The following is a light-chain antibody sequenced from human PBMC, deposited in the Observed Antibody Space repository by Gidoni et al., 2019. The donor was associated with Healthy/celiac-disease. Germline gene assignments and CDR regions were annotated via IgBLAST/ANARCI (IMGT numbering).Light chain of an antibody. Sequence: QSALPQPPSASGSPGRSITISCTGTSSDVVGYNYVSWYQQHPGKAPKLMIYDVSNRPSGVANRFSGSKSGNTASLTIARLQAEDEADYYCSSYTSSSTQVFGGGTKLTVL. CDR2: DVS. V-gene: IGLV2-14*03. J-gene: IGLJ2*01. CDR1: SSDVVGYNY. CDR3: SSYTSSSTQV.